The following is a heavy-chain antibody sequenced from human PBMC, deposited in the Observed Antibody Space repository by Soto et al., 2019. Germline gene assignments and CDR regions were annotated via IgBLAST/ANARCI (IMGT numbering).Heavy chain of an antibody. CDR1: GYRFPSYW. V-gene: IGHV5-10-1*01. CDR2: IDPSDSYT. J-gene: IGHJ4*02. CDR3: ARLLPYSGTFRRTFDD. Sequence: ESLKVSFKGSGYRFPSYWITWVRQMPGKGLELMGRIDPSDSYTNYSPSFQGHVTISADKSISTAYLQWSSLKASDTAMYYCARLLPYSGTFRRTFDDWGQGTLVTVSS. D-gene: IGHD1-26*01.